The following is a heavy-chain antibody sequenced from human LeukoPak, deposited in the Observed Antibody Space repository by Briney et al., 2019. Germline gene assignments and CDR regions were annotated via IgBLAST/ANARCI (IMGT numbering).Heavy chain of an antibody. Sequence: PGESLKISCKGSGYRFASYWIGWVRQMPGKGLEWMGNIYPGDSDTRYSPPFQGQVTISADKSINTAYLQWSSLKASDSAMYYCARRRTKAMGLFGHWGQGTLVTVSS. CDR3: ARRRTKAMGLFGH. J-gene: IGHJ4*02. CDR1: GYRFASYW. CDR2: IYPGDSDT. D-gene: IGHD5-18*01. V-gene: IGHV5-51*01.